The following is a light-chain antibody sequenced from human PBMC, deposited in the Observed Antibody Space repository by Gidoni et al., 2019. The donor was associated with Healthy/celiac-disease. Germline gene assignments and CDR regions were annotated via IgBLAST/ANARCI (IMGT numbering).Light chain of an antibody. CDR2: KAS. CDR1: QSISSW. J-gene: IGKJ1*01. CDR3: QQYNSRGT. V-gene: IGKV1-5*03. Sequence: DIQLTQSPSTLSASVGDRVTITCRASQSISSWLAWYQQKPGKAPKLLIYKASSLESGVPSRFSGSGSGTEFTLNISSLQPDDFATYYCQQYNSRGTFGQGTKVEIK.